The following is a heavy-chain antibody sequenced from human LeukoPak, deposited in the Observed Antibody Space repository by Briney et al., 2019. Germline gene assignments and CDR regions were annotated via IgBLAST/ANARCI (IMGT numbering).Heavy chain of an antibody. D-gene: IGHD4-17*01. CDR1: GYTFTSYY. CDR3: ARASTTVTTRLLYYFDY. Sequence: ASVKVSCKASGYTFTSYYMHWVRQAPGQGLEWMGIINPSGGSTSYAQKFQGRVTMTRDTSTSTVYMELSSLRSEDTAVYYCARASTTVTTRLLYYFDYWGQGTLVTVSS. J-gene: IGHJ4*02. CDR2: INPSGGST. V-gene: IGHV1-46*01.